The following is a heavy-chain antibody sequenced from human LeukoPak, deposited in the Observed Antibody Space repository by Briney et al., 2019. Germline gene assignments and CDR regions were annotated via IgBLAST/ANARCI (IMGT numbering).Heavy chain of an antibody. CDR1: GYTFSSYE. CDR3: ARQIVGATGLDY. Sequence: PGGSLRLSCAASGYTFSSYEMKWVRQAPGKGLEWGSYISSSGRTVYYADSVKSRFTISRDNAKDSLYLQMNSLRAEDTAVYYCARQIVGATGLDYWGQGTLVTVSS. J-gene: IGHJ4*02. D-gene: IGHD1-26*01. CDR2: ISSSGRTV. V-gene: IGHV3-48*03.